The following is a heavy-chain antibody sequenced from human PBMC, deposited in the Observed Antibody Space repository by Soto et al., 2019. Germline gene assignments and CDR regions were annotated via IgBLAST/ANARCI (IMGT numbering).Heavy chain of an antibody. CDR2: MNPNSGNT. D-gene: IGHD3-3*01. CDR1: GGTFTSYD. J-gene: IGHJ4*02. CDR3: ARVQSITIFGVVITSLFDY. V-gene: IGHV1-8*01. Sequence: AASVKVSCKASGGTFTSYDINWVRQATGQGLEWMGWMNPNSGNTGYAQKFQGRVTMTRNTSISTAYMELSSLRSEDTAVYYCARVQSITIFGVVITSLFDYWGQGTLVTVSS.